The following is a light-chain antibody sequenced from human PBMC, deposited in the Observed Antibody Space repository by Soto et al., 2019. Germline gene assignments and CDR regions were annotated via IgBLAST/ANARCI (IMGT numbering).Light chain of an antibody. CDR2: DAS. J-gene: IGKJ1*01. V-gene: IGKV1-5*01. CDR1: QSISDW. CDR3: QQYNNYST. Sequence: DIQMTQSPSTLSASVGDRVTITCRASQSISDWLAWFQLKPGKAPKLLIYDASSLESGVPSRFSGSGSGTEFTLTISCLQPDDFATYYCQQYNNYSTFGQGAKVEIK.